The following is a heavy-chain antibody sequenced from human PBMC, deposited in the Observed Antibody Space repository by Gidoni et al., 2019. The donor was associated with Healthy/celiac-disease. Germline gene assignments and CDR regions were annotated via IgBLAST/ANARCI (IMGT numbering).Heavy chain of an antibody. V-gene: IGHV1-69*01. D-gene: IGHD3-10*01. CDR3: ANRVLWFGGIDNYYYYGMDV. CDR2: IIPIFGTA. CDR1: GGTFSSYA. Sequence: QVQLVQSGAEVKKPGSSVKVSCKASGGTFSSYAISWVRQAPGQGLEWMGGIIPIFGTANYAQKFQGRVTITADESTSTAYMELSSLRSEDTAVYYCANRVLWFGGIDNYYYYGMDVWGQGTTVTVSS. J-gene: IGHJ6*02.